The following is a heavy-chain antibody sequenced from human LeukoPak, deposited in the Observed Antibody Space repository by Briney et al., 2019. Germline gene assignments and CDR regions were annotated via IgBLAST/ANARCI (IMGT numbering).Heavy chain of an antibody. V-gene: IGHV1-46*01. D-gene: IGHD4-17*01. J-gene: IGHJ4*02. CDR2: INPSGGST. Sequence: GASVKVSCKASGYTFTSYYMHWVRQAPGQGLEWMGIINPSGGSTSYAQKFQGRVTMTRDTSTSTVYMELSSLRSEDTAVYYCASPSPYGDYGGGFDYWGQGTLVTVSS. CDR3: ASPSPYGDYGGGFDY. CDR1: GYTFTSYY.